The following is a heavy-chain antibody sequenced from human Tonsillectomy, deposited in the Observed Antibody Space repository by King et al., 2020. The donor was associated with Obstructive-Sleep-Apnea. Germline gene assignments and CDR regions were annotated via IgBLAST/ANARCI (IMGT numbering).Heavy chain of an antibody. CDR2: IYYSGSN. CDR3: ARVPDITGWSGWFDP. V-gene: IGHV4-39*07. Sequence: QLQEPGPGLVKPSETLSLTCTVSCGSISSSSYYWGWIRQPPGKGVEGIGSIYYSGSNNFNPSLKSLVPISRDTSKNHFSLKLSSVIAADTAVYYCARVPDITGWSGWFDPWGQGTLVTVSS. D-gene: IGHD6-19*01. CDR1: CGSISSSSYY. J-gene: IGHJ5*02.